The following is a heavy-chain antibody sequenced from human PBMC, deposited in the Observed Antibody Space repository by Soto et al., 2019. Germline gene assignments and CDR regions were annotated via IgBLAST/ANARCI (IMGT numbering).Heavy chain of an antibody. CDR1: GHTFTSYA. CDR2: INAGNGNT. D-gene: IGHD1-26*01. J-gene: IGHJ4*02. Sequence: ASVKVSCKASGHTFTSYAMHWVRQAPGQRLEWMGWINAGNGNTKYSQKFQGRVTITRDTSASTAYMELSSLRSEDTAVYYCARDFSGSYLFDYWGQGTLVTVSS. V-gene: IGHV1-3*01. CDR3: ARDFSGSYLFDY.